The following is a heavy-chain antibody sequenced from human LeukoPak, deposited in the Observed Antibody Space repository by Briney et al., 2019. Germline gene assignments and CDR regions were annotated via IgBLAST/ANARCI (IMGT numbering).Heavy chain of an antibody. V-gene: IGHV5-51*01. CDR3: ARQGMGSWPIDAFDI. CDR2: IYPGDSDT. J-gene: IGHJ3*02. D-gene: IGHD2-15*01. Sequence: GESLKISCKGSGYSFTSYWIGWVRQMPGKGLEWMGIIYPGDSDTRYSPSFQGQVTISADKSISTAYLQWSSLKASDTAMYYCARQGMGSWPIDAFDIWGQGTMVTVSS. CDR1: GYSFTSYW.